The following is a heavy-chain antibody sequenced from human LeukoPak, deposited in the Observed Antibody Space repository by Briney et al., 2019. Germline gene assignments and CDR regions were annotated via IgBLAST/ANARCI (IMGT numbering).Heavy chain of an antibody. V-gene: IGHV1-69*05. J-gene: IGHJ4*02. CDR2: IIPIFGTA. Sequence: ASVKVSCKASGGTFSSYAISWVRQAPGQGLEWMGGIIPIFGTANYAQKFQGRVTITTDESTSTAYMELSGLRSEDTAVYYCASPWGFGETGWGQGTLVTVSS. D-gene: IGHD3-10*01. CDR3: ASPWGFGETG. CDR1: GGTFSSYA.